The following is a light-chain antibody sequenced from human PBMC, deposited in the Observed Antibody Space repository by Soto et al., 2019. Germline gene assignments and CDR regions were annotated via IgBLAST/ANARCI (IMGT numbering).Light chain of an antibody. Sequence: QSVLTQPASVSGSPGQSITIACTGTSSDVGGYNYVSWYQQHPGKAPKLMIYEVSNRPSGVSNRFSGSKSGNTASLTISGLQAADEADYYCTSYTSSSNLYVFGTGTKVTVL. CDR3: TSYTSSSNLYV. V-gene: IGLV2-14*01. J-gene: IGLJ1*01. CDR2: EVS. CDR1: SSDVGGYNY.